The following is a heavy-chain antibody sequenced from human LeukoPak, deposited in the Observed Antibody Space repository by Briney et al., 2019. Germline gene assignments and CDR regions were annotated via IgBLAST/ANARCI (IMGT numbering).Heavy chain of an antibody. V-gene: IGHV4-59*01. J-gene: IGHJ4*02. CDR1: GGSISSYY. D-gene: IGHD3-3*01. CDR3: ARATPKLVPFGVVIGPFDY. CDR2: IYYSGST. Sequence: SETLSLTCTVSGGSISSYYGSWIRQPPGKGLEWIGYIYYSGSTNYNPSLKSRVTISVDTSKNQFSLKLSSVTAADTAVYYCARATPKLVPFGVVIGPFDYWGQGTLVTVSS.